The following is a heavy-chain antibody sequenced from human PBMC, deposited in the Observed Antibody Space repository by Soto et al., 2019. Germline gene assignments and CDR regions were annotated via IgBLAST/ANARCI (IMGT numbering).Heavy chain of an antibody. CDR3: ARAVDTAIVY. V-gene: IGHV1-24*01. J-gene: IGHJ4*02. CDR1: GSTLTELS. D-gene: IGHD5-18*01. CDR2: FDPENGET. Sequence: ASVKVSCKVSGSTLTELSMHWVRQAPGKGLEWMGGFDPENGETMYAQKFQGRVTMTRDTSTSTVYMELSSLRSEDTAVYYCARAVDTAIVYWGQGTLVTVSS.